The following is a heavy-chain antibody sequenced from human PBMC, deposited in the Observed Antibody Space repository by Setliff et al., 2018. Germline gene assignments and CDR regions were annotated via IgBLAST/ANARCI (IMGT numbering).Heavy chain of an antibody. CDR3: RLAHCNDTSCKEALDY. CDR2: SNHGGST. D-gene: IGHD2-2*01. CDR1: GDSFSDYY. Sequence: SETLSLTCAVYGDSFSDYYWSWPRQPPGKGLEWSGESNHGGSTNYNSSLPSRVTISVDTSKNQFSLKLSSVTAAETAVYYFRLAHCNDTSCKEALDYWSQGTLVTVSS. V-gene: IGHV4-34*01. J-gene: IGHJ4*02.